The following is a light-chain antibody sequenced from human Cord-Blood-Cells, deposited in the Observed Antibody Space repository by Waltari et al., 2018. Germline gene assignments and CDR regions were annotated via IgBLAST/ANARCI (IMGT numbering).Light chain of an antibody. V-gene: IGKV1-5*01. Sequence: DIQMTQSPSTLSASVGDRVTITCRASQSISSWLAWYQQKPGKAPKLLIYDASRLESGVPSRFSGSGSGTEFTLTISSLQPDDFATYYCQQYNSYSPYTFGQGTKLEIK. CDR3: QQYNSYSPYT. CDR1: QSISSW. CDR2: DAS. J-gene: IGKJ2*01.